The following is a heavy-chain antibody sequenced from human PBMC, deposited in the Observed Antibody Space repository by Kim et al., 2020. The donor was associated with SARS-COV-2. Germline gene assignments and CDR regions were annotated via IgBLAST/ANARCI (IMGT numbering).Heavy chain of an antibody. CDR3: AKDGAY. CDR1: GFTFSSYA. Sequence: GGSLRLSCAASGFTFSSYAMHWVRQVPGKGLEWVAVISYDGSDEYYVDSVKGRFTVSRDNSKNTLYLQMNSLRVEDTAVYYCAKDGAYWGQGTLVTVSS. CDR2: ISYDGSDE. J-gene: IGHJ4*02. V-gene: IGHV3-33*06.